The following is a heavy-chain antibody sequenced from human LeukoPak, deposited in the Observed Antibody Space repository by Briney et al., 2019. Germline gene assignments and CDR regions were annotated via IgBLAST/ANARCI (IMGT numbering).Heavy chain of an antibody. CDR3: ASPPADYYDSRDYFDY. J-gene: IGHJ4*02. CDR1: GGTFSSYA. Sequence: ASVKVSCKASGGTFSSYAISWVRQAPGQGLEWMGRIIPILGIANCAQKFQGRVTITADKSTSTAYMELSSLRSEDTAVYYCASPPADYYDSRDYFDYWGQGTLVTVSS. D-gene: IGHD3-22*01. CDR2: IIPILGIA. V-gene: IGHV1-69*04.